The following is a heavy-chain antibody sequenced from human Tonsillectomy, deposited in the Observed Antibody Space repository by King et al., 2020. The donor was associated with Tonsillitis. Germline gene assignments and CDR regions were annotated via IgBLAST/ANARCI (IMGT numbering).Heavy chain of an antibody. J-gene: IGHJ4*02. D-gene: IGHD3-22*01. CDR2: IDPTDSYT. Sequence: VQLVESGAEVKKPGESLRISCKGSGYSFTNYWISWVRQMPGKGLEWMGRIDPTDSYTNYSPSFQGHVPISADRSISTAYLQWSSLKASDTAIYYCARTYYDSSGQQPPFDYWGQGTLVTVSS. CDR1: GYSFTNYW. CDR3: ARTYYDSSGQQPPFDY. V-gene: IGHV5-10-1*03.